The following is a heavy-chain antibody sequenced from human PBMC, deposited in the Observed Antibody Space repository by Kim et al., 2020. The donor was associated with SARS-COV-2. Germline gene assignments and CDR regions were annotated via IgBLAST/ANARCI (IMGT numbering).Heavy chain of an antibody. J-gene: IGHJ6*02. CDR1: GGSFSGYY. V-gene: IGHV4-34*01. Sequence: SETLSLTCAVYGGSFSGYYWSWIRQPPGKGLEWIGEINHSGSTNYNPSLKSRVTISVDTSKNQFSLKLSSVTAADTAVYYCARLKYYDFWSGYPRTNYYYYGMDVWGQGTTVTVSS. D-gene: IGHD3-3*01. CDR2: INHSGST. CDR3: ARLKYYDFWSGYPRTNYYYYGMDV.